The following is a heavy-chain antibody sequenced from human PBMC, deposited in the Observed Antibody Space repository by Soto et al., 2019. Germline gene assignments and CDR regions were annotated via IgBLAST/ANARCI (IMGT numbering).Heavy chain of an antibody. Sequence: EVQLVESGGGLVKPGGSLRLSCAASGFTFSNAWMSWVRQAPGKGLEWVGRIKTKTDGGTAGYAAPVKGRFTISGDDSKNTLYLQMNSLKTEDTAVYYCTRDSNGGFDYWGQGTLVTVSS. CDR3: TRDSNGGFDY. J-gene: IGHJ4*02. CDR2: IKTKTDGGTA. D-gene: IGHD3-16*01. V-gene: IGHV3-15*01. CDR1: GFTFSNAW.